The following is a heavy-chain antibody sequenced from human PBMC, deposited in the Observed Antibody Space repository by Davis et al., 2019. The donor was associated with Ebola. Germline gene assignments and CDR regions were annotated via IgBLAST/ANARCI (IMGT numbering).Heavy chain of an antibody. CDR3: TTPGGQDSGYDVFDI. CDR2: INPNSGGT. J-gene: IGHJ3*02. Sequence: AASVKVSCKASGYTFTGYYMHWVRQAPGQGLEWMGRINPNSGGTNYAQKLQGRVTVTRDTSTTTVYMDLSSLRSEDTALYYCTTPGGQDSGYDVFDIWGQGTMVTVSS. D-gene: IGHD5-12*01. CDR1: GYTFTGYY. V-gene: IGHV1-2*06.